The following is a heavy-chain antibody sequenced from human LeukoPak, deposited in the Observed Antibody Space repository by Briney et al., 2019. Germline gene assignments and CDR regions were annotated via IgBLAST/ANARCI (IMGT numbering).Heavy chain of an antibody. D-gene: IGHD4-17*01. Sequence: GGSLRLSCAASGFTFSSYAMMRLRQAPGKGLEWVSAIRGGGGATFYADSVKGRFTISRDNSKNTLYLQMSSLRVDDTAVYYCARDPNGDYIGAFEIWGQGTMVTVSS. CDR1: GFTFSSYA. CDR3: ARDPNGDYIGAFEI. CDR2: IRGGGGAT. J-gene: IGHJ3*02. V-gene: IGHV3-23*01.